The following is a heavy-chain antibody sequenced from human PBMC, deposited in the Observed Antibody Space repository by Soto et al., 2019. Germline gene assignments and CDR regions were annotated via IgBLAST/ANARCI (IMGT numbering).Heavy chain of an antibody. Sequence: GGSLRLSCAASGFTFSSYAMSWVRQAPGKGLEWVSAISGSGGSTYYADSVKGRFTISRDNSKNTLYLQMNSLRAEDTAVYYCAKSFRYCSGGSCYSGDYYYYYMDVWGKGTTVTVSS. D-gene: IGHD2-15*01. V-gene: IGHV3-23*01. CDR2: ISGSGGST. CDR1: GFTFSSYA. CDR3: AKSFRYCSGGSCYSGDYYYYYMDV. J-gene: IGHJ6*03.